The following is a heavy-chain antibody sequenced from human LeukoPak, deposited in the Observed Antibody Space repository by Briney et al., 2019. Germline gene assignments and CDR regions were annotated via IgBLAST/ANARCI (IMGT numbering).Heavy chain of an antibody. Sequence: SVTVSFKASGGTFSSYAISWVRQAPGQGLEWMGRIIPILGIANYAQKFQGRVTITADKSTSTAYMELSSLRSEDTAVYYCARGGIAVAGLDYWGQGTLVTVSS. J-gene: IGHJ4*02. V-gene: IGHV1-69*04. CDR3: ARGGIAVAGLDY. CDR1: GGTFSSYA. CDR2: IIPILGIA. D-gene: IGHD6-19*01.